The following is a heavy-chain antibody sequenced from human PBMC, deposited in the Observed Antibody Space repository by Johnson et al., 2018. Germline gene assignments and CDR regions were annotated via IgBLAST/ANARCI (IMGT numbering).Heavy chain of an antibody. CDR1: GGSISGYH. CDR2: ISHTGST. V-gene: IGHV4-59*01. Sequence: QVQLQESGPGLVKPSETLSLICTVSGGSISGYHWSWIRQPPGKGLEWIAFISHTGSTNYHPSLKSRVTISLETSKNQFSLKLRSVPAADTAVYYCAGGGGLYAFDMWGQGTMVTVSS. J-gene: IGHJ3*02. D-gene: IGHD2-8*01. CDR3: AGGGGLYAFDM.